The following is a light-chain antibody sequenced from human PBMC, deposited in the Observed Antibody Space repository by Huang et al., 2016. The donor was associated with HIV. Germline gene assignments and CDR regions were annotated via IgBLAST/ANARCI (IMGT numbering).Light chain of an antibody. CDR3: QQSYISPWT. CDR1: QSVGNS. J-gene: IGKJ1*01. CDR2: AS. Sequence: DIQMTQSPSSLSASVGDRVTITCRTCQSVGNSLNWYQQKPGKAPELLIYASSLQAWVSSRFSGSGSGTDFTLIISSLQPEDFATYYCQQSYISPWTFGQGTKVDLK. V-gene: IGKV1-39*01.